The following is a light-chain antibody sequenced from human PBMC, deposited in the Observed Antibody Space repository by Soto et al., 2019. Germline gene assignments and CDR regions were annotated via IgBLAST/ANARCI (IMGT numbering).Light chain of an antibody. Sequence: EIVFTQSPATLSFSPGERATLSCRASQSVNDYLAWYQQKPGQTPRLLIYQASNRAAGIPARFSGSGSGTAFTLTISSLEPEDFAVYFCQQRSNWPKVTFGQGTRLESK. CDR2: QAS. J-gene: IGKJ5*01. CDR1: QSVNDY. V-gene: IGKV3-11*01. CDR3: QQRSNWPKVT.